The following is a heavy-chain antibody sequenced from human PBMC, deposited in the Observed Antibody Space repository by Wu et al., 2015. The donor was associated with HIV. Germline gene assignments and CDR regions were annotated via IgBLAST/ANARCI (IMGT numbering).Heavy chain of an antibody. Sequence: QVQLVQSGAEVRKPGSSVKVSCKASGGHLSNYAFGWVRQAPGQGLEWMGWMNPNSGDTGYAQKFQGRVTMTRNTSISTAYMELSSLRSEDTAVYYCATFDYVGPGNAGHRLL. CDR3: ATFDY. CDR1: GGHLSNYA. V-gene: IGHV1-8*02. J-gene: IGHJ4*02. CDR2: MNPNSGDT.